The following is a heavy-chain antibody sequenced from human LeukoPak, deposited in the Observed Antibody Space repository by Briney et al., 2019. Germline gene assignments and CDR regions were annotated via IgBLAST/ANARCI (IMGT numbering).Heavy chain of an antibody. CDR1: GFTFSSYA. CDR2: ISGSGGST. CDR3: AKDLGELSCFDY. Sequence: GGSLRLSCAASGFTFSSYAMSWVRQAPGKGLEWVSAISGSGGSTYYAGSVKGRFTISRDNSKNTLYLQMNSLRAEDTAVYYCAKDLGELSCFDYWGQGTLVTVSS. D-gene: IGHD3-16*02. V-gene: IGHV3-23*01. J-gene: IGHJ4*02.